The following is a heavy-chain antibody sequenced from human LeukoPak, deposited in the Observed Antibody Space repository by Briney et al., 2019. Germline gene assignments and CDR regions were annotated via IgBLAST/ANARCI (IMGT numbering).Heavy chain of an antibody. CDR2: INPSVGGT. V-gene: IGHV1-46*03. CDR3: ARHASGRYYPADRRVDY. CDR1: GYGYTRYY. J-gene: IGHJ4*02. D-gene: IGHD3-10*01. Sequence: ACSVNDTLMAIGYGYTRYYLHWVRQAPGQGLEWMGIINPSVGGTTYARKFQGRVTMSRDNSTSTVYMELNSLRSEETGVYYCARHASGRYYPADRRVDYWGQGTLVTVSS.